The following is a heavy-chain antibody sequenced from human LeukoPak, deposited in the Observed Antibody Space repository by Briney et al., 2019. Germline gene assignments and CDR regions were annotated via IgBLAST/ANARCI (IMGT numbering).Heavy chain of an antibody. CDR2: IIPIFGTA. D-gene: IGHD3/OR15-3a*01. V-gene: IGHV1-69*05. J-gene: IGHJ3*02. CDR1: GYTFISYG. CDR3: ARFRTGRAFDI. Sequence: SVKVSCKASGYTFISYGISWVRQAPGQGLEWMGGIIPIFGTANYAQKFQGRVTMTRDTSTSTVYMELSSLRSEDTAVYYCARFRTGRAFDIWGQGTMVTVSS.